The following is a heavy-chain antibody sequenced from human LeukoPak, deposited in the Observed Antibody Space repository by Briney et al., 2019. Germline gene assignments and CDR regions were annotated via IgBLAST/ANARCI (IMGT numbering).Heavy chain of an antibody. Sequence: GRSLRLSXAASGFTFDDYAMHWGRHAPGKGREWGSGISCNSGSIGYADSVKGRFTISRDNAKNSLYLQMNSLRAEDMALYYCAKSVSTLHYFEYWGQGTLGTVSS. CDR1: GFTFDDYA. J-gene: IGHJ4*02. D-gene: IGHD5/OR15-5a*01. CDR3: AKSVSTLHYFEY. CDR2: ISCNSGSI. V-gene: IGHV3-9*03.